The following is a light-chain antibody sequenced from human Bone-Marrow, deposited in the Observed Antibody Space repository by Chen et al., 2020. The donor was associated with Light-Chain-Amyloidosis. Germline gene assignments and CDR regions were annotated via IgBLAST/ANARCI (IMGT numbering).Light chain of an antibody. V-gene: IGLV2-14*01. CDR2: EVI. Sequence: QSALTQPASVSGSPGQSITISCTGTSSDVAGYNYVSWYQHHPGKAPKLIIYEVITRPSGVSNRFSASKSGNTASLTISGLQAEDEAEYYCSSYTSTSTLVVFGGGTKLTVL. CDR3: SSYTSTSTLVV. CDR1: SSDVAGYNY. J-gene: IGLJ2*01.